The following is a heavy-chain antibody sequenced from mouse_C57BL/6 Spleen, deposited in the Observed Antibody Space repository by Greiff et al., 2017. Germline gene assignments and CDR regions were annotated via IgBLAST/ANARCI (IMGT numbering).Heavy chain of an antibody. CDR1: GYTFTSYW. J-gene: IGHJ1*03. D-gene: IGHD1-1*01. CDR3: ARRGSSSDWYFDV. V-gene: IGHV1-50*01. Sequence: QVQLQQPGAELVKPGASVKLSCKASGYTFTSYWMQWVKQRPGQGLEWIGEIDPSDSYTNYNQKFKGKATLTVDTSSSTAYMQLSSLTSEDSAVYYCARRGSSSDWYFDVWGTGTTVTVSS. CDR2: IDPSDSYT.